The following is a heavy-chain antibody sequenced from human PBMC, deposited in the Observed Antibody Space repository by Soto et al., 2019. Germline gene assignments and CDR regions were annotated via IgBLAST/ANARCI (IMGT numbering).Heavy chain of an antibody. V-gene: IGHV3-30*04. CDR3: ARGGNRPRWYYFDY. CDR1: GFSLTTYP. CDR2: ISYDGKNK. Sequence: GGSLRLSCVASGFSLTTYPMHWVRQAPGRGLERVAVISYDGKNKYYGDSVKGRFTISRDNSKNTLYLEMNNLRGEDTAVFYCARGGNRPRWYYFDYWGQGVLITVSS. D-gene: IGHD1-20*01. J-gene: IGHJ4*02.